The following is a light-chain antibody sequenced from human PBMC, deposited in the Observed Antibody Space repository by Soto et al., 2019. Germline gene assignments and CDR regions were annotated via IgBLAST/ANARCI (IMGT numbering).Light chain of an antibody. V-gene: IGKV3-20*01. Sequence: EIMLTQSPGTLSFSPGERATLSCRASQSVSRNFIAWYQQKPGQAPRLLIYDASTRATGSPDRFSGSGSGTDFTLTINRLEPEDFAVYHCQLYGDSGITFGGGTKLEMK. J-gene: IGKJ4*01. CDR3: QLYGDSGIT. CDR1: QSVSRNF. CDR2: DAS.